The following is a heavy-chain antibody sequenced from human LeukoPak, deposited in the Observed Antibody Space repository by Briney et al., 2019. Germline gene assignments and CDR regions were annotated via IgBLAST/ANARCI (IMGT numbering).Heavy chain of an antibody. CDR2: ISWNSGSI. V-gene: IGHV3-9*01. Sequence: PGGSLRLSCAASGFTFDDYAMHWVRQAPGKGLEWVSGISWNSGSIGYADSAKGRFTISRDNAKNSLYLQMNSLRAEDTALYYCAKSDWFDPWGQGTLVTVSS. CDR3: AKSDWFDP. J-gene: IGHJ5*02. CDR1: GFTFDDYA.